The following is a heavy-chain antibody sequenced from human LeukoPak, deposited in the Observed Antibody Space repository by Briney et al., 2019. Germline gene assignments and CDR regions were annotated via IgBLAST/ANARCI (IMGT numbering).Heavy chain of an antibody. V-gene: IGHV3-11*01. CDR2: ISSGGSTI. J-gene: IGHJ5*02. D-gene: IGHD2-15*01. CDR3: ARVGGYLSWFDP. CDR1: GFTFSDYY. Sequence: GGSLRLSCAAFGFTFSDYYMSWIRQAPGQGLEWVSYISSGGSTIYYADSVKGRFTISRDNAKNSLYLQVNSLRAEDTAVYYCARVGGYLSWFDPWGQGTLVTVSS.